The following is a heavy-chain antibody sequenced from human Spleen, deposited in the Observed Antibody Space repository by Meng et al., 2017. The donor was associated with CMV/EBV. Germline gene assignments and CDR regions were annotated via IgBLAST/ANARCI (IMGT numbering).Heavy chain of an antibody. CDR3: ARGSIAAAGD. CDR2: INHSGST. J-gene: IGHJ4*02. V-gene: IGHV4-34*01. D-gene: IGHD6-13*01. Sequence: LSRTCAVYGGSLSGYYWSWIRQPPGKGLEWIGEINHSGSTNYNPSLKSRVTISVDTSKNQFSLKLSSVTAADTAVYYCARGSIAAAGDWGQGTLVTVSS. CDR1: GGSLSGYY.